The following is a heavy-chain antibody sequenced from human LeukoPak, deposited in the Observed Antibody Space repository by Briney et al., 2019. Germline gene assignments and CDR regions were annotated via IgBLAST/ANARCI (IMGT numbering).Heavy chain of an antibody. D-gene: IGHD1-7*01. CDR3: ARERYNWNSNYIFDY. Sequence: SVKVSCKASGGTFSSYAIRWVRQAPGQGLEWMGGIIPIFGTANYAQKFQGRVTITADESTSTAYMELSSLRSEDTAVYYCARERYNWNSNYIFDYWGQGTLVTVSS. CDR2: IIPIFGTA. J-gene: IGHJ4*02. CDR1: GGTFSSYA. V-gene: IGHV1-69*13.